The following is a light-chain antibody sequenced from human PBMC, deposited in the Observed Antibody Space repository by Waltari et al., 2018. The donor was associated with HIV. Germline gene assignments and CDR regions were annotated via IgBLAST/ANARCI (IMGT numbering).Light chain of an antibody. CDR3: QVWDSSSDDVV. CDR1: NIGSTS. J-gene: IGLJ2*01. V-gene: IGLV3-21*04. Sequence: SYVLTQPPSVSVAPGKTARIPCGGNNIGSTSVHWSQQKPGQDPVLVIYDDSDRPSGIPDRISGANSGNTATLTISRGEAGDEDDYYCQVWDSSSDDVVFGGGTKLTVL. CDR2: DDS.